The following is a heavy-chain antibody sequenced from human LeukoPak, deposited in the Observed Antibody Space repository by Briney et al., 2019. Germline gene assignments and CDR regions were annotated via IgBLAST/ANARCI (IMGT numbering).Heavy chain of an antibody. D-gene: IGHD6-6*01. Sequence: KRSGPTLVNPTQTLTLTCTFSGFSPSTRGVGVGWIRQPPGKALEWLALIYWNDDKRYSPSLKSRLTITKDTSKNQVVLTMTNMDPVDTATYYCAASEQLVCFDYWGQGTLVTVSS. CDR2: IYWNDDK. J-gene: IGHJ4*02. CDR3: AASEQLVCFDY. V-gene: IGHV2-5*01. CDR1: GFSPSTRGVG.